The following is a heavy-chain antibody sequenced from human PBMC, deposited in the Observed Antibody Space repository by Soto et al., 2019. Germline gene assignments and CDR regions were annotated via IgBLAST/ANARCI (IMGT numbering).Heavy chain of an antibody. J-gene: IGHJ5*02. CDR1: GYSFTNNY. V-gene: IGHV1-8*01. CDR3: ARMATFGSLNWFDP. CDR2: MNPGSGDT. D-gene: IGHD3-16*01. Sequence: ASVKVSCKASGYSFTNNYVTWVRQATGQGLEWMGWMNPGSGDTGYAQKFQGRVTMTRDIPIATAYMELSSLRSDDTAIYYCARMATFGSLNWFDPWGQGTLVTVSS.